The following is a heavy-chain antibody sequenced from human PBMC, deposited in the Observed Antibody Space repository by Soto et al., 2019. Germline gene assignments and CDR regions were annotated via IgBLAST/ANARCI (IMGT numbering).Heavy chain of an antibody. CDR1: GGTFSSYA. J-gene: IGHJ6*02. CDR2: IIPIFGTA. D-gene: IGHD2-2*01. V-gene: IGHV1-69*13. CDR3: ARRGYCSSTSCFGYYYYYGMDV. Sequence: SVKVSCKASGGTFSSYAISWVRQAPGQGLEWMGGIIPIFGTANYAQKFQGRVTITADESTSTAYMELSSLRSEDTAVYYCARRGYCSSTSCFGYYYYYGMDVWGQGTTVTVSS.